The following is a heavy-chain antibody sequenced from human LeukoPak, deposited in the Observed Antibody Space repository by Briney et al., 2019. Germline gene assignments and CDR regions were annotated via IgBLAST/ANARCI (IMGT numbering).Heavy chain of an antibody. CDR2: IYYSGST. D-gene: IGHD3-22*01. Sequence: SETLSLTCTVSGGSISSYYWSWIRQPPGKGLEWIGYIYYSGSTNYNPSLKSRVTISVDTSKNQFSLKLSSVTAADTAVYYCARGEDYYDSSGYFSWFDPWGQGTLVTVSS. V-gene: IGHV4-59*01. CDR3: ARGEDYYDSSGYFSWFDP. CDR1: GGSISSYY. J-gene: IGHJ5*02.